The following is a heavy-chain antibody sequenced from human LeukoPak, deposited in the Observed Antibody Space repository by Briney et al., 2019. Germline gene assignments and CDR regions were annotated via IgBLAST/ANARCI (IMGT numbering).Heavy chain of an antibody. CDR1: AYSFGSYD. Sequence: GASVKVSCKASAYSFGSYDINWVRQATGQGLEWMGWMNPNSGNTGYAQKFQGRVTMTRNTSINTAYMELSGLISEDTAVYFCTRAGERPIRYFDYWGQGTLVTVSS. V-gene: IGHV1-8*01. J-gene: IGHJ4*02. D-gene: IGHD3-9*01. CDR3: TRAGERPIRYFDY. CDR2: MNPNSGNT.